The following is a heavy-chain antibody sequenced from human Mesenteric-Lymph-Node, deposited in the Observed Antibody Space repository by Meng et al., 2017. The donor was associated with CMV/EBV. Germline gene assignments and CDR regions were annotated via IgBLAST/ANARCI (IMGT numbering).Heavy chain of an antibody. CDR1: GYTFTGYY. V-gene: IGHV1-2*02. Sequence: ASVKVSCKASGYTFTGYYMHWVRQAPGQGLEWMGWINPNSGGTNYAQKFQGRVTMTRDTSISTAYMELSRLRSDDTAVYYCAADWLELSAASTGTTRDAAFDIWGQGTMVTVSS. CDR2: INPNSGGT. D-gene: IGHD1-1*01. CDR3: AADWLELSAASTGTTRDAAFDI. J-gene: IGHJ3*02.